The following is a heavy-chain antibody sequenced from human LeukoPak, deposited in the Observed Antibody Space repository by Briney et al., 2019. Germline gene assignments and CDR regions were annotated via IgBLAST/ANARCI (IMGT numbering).Heavy chain of an antibody. CDR3: ARGKPLYGMDV. V-gene: IGHV3-53*01. CDR2: IYSGGST. CDR1: GFTVSSNY. J-gene: IGHJ6*02. Sequence: GGSLRLSCAASGFTVSSNYMSWVRQAPGKGLEWVSVIYSGGSTYYADSVKGRFTISRDNSKNTLYLQMDSLRAEDTAVYYCARGKPLYGMDVWGQGTTVTVSS.